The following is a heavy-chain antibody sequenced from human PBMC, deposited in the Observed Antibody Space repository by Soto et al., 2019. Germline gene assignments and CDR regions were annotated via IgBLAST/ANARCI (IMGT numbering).Heavy chain of an antibody. CDR3: AREGGIVGATAADY. CDR2: VYYSGST. J-gene: IGHJ4*02. D-gene: IGHD1-26*01. V-gene: IGHV4-31*03. CDR1: GGSISSGGYY. Sequence: QVQLQESGPGLVKPSQTLSLTCTVSGGSISSGGYYWSWIRQHPGKGLEWIGYVYYSGSTYYNPSHESRVTISVDTSKNQFSLKLSSVTAADTAVYYCAREGGIVGATAADYWGQGTLVTVSS.